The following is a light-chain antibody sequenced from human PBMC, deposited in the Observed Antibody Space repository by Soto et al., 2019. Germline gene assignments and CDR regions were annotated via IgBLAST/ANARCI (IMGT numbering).Light chain of an antibody. V-gene: IGLV1-44*01. J-gene: IGLJ2*01. CDR1: SSNMGTNT. Sequence: QSVLTQPPSESGTPGQRVTISCSGSSSNMGTNTVNWYQQLPRAAPKLLIYSDNQRPSGVPDRFSGSKSGTSASLAITGLQSEDEADYYCAAWDGSLNHILFGGGTKLTVL. CDR3: AAWDGSLNHIL. CDR2: SDN.